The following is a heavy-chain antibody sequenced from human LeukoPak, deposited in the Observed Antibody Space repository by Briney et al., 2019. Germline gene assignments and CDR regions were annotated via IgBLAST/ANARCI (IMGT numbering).Heavy chain of an antibody. V-gene: IGHV4-59*12. CDR1: GGSISSYY. CDR2: IYYSGST. Sequence: SETLSLTCTVSGGSISSYYWSWIRQPPGKGLEWIGYIYYSGSTNYNPSLKSRVTISVDTSKNQFSLKLSSVTAADTAVYYCARDSRRSPLRYGSGSYSDYWGQGTLVTVSS. J-gene: IGHJ4*02. D-gene: IGHD3-10*01. CDR3: ARDSRRSPLRYGSGSYSDY.